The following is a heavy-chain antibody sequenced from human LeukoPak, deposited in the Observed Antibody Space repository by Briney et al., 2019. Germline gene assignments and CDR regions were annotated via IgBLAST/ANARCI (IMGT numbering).Heavy chain of an antibody. CDR3: AKGYYDYVWGSYYFVS. CDR2: ISGSGGST. J-gene: IGHJ4*02. D-gene: IGHD3-16*01. Sequence: GGSLRLSCAASGFTFSSYAISWVRQAPGKGLEWVSAISGSGGSTYYAASVKGRFTISRDNSRDTLYLQMNSLRAEDTAVYYCAKGYYDYVWGSYYFVSCGQGTLVSASS. V-gene: IGHV3-23*01. CDR1: GFTFSSYA.